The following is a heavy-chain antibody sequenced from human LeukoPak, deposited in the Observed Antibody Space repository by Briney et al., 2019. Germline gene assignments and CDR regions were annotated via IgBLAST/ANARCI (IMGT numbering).Heavy chain of an antibody. V-gene: IGHV5-51*01. CDR1: GYSFTTYW. Sequence: GESLKISCKGSGYSFTTYWIGWVRQMPGKGLEWMGIIYPGDSDTTYSPSFQGQVTISADKSISTAYLQWNSPKASDTAMYYCARMIGLGEVSPYFDYWGQGSLVTVSS. D-gene: IGHD3-16*01. CDR3: ARMIGLGEVSPYFDY. CDR2: IYPGDSDT. J-gene: IGHJ4*02.